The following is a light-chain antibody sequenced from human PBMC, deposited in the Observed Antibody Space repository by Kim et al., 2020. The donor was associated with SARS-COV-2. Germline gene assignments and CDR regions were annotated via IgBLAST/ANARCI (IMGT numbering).Light chain of an antibody. Sequence: VSPGESATRSCRASQTVGSHLAWYQQKPGQAPRLLIYSASTRATGIPPRFRGSGSGTEFTLTISSLQSEDSAIYYCQHHNNWPPYTFGQGTKLEI. J-gene: IGKJ2*01. CDR2: SAS. CDR3: QHHNNWPPYT. V-gene: IGKV3-15*01. CDR1: QTVGSH.